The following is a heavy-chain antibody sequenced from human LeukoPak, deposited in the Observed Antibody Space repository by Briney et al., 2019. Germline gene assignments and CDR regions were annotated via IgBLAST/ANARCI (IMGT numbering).Heavy chain of an antibody. Sequence: GSLRLSCAASGFTFSSYNMNWVRQAPGKGLEWVSSISSSSSYIYYADSVKGRFTISRDNAKNSLYLQMNSLRAEDTAVYYCARDSPDSSFDYWGQGTLVTVSS. V-gene: IGHV3-21*01. CDR3: ARDSPDSSFDY. CDR1: GFTFSSYN. CDR2: ISSSSSYI. D-gene: IGHD2-21*01. J-gene: IGHJ4*02.